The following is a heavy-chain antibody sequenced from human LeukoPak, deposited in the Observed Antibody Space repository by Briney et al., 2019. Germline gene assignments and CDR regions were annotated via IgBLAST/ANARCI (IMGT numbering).Heavy chain of an antibody. CDR3: VRHICGLGTYTDY. CDR2: IYPGDSDA. Sequence: GESLKISCNGSGYSFTSYWIGWVRQMPGKGLEWMGIIYPGDSDARYSPSFQGQVTISADKSITTAYLHWSSLKASDTAMYYCVRHICGLGTYTDYWGQGTLVTVSS. V-gene: IGHV5-51*01. CDR1: GYSFTSYW. D-gene: IGHD3-10*01. J-gene: IGHJ4*02.